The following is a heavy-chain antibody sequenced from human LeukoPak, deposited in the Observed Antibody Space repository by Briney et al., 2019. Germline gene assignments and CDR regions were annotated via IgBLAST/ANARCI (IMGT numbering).Heavy chain of an antibody. Sequence: ASVKVSCKASGGTFSSYAISWVRQAPGQGLEWMGGIIPIFGTANYAQKFQGRVTITADESTSTAYMELSSLRSEDTAVYYCARLGPSDFWSGYEEPFYGMDVWGQGTTVTVSS. V-gene: IGHV1-69*13. CDR2: IIPIFGTA. CDR3: ARLGPSDFWSGYEEPFYGMDV. J-gene: IGHJ6*02. D-gene: IGHD3-3*01. CDR1: GGTFSSYA.